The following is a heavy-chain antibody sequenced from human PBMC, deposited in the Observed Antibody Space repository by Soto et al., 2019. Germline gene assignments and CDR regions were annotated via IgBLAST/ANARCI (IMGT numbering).Heavy chain of an antibody. D-gene: IGHD3-16*01. CDR2: ISISGSSI. V-gene: IGHV3-11*01. CDR3: AAHSGNTYGPLDF. CDR1: GFTFRDYY. Sequence: PGGSLRLSCAASGFTFRDYYMSWIRQAPGKGLEWISYISISGSSIYYADSVKGRFTISRDDAKNSLYLQMNSLRAADTAVYYYAAHSGNTYGPLDFWGQGTLVTVSS. J-gene: IGHJ4*02.